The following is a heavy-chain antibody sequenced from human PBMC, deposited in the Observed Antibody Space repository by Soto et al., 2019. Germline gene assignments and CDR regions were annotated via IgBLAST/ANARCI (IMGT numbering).Heavy chain of an antibody. J-gene: IGHJ6*02. Sequence: PSETLSLTCAVYGGSFSGYYWSWIRQPPGKGLEWIGEINHSGSTNYNPSLKSRVTISVDTSKNQFSLKLSSVTAADTAVYYCARGSKVLRYFDCLFKATYGMDVWGQGTTVTVSS. CDR2: INHSGST. CDR3: ARGSKVLRYFDCLFKATYGMDV. CDR1: GGSFSGYY. D-gene: IGHD3-9*01. V-gene: IGHV4-34*01.